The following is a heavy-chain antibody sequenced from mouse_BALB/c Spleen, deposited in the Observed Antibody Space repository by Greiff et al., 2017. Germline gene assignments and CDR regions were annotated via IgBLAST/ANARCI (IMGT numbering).Heavy chain of an antibody. CDR3: ARGLRQGYAMDY. D-gene: IGHD2-4*01. V-gene: IGHV5-12-2*01. CDR1: GFTFSSYT. J-gene: IGHJ4*01. Sequence: EVQLQESGGGLVQPGGSLKLSCAASGFTFSSYTMSWVRQTPEKRLEWVAYISNGGGSTYYPDTVKGRFTISRDNAKNTLYLQMSSLKSEDTAMYYCARGLRQGYAMDYWGQGTSVTVSS. CDR2: ISNGGGST.